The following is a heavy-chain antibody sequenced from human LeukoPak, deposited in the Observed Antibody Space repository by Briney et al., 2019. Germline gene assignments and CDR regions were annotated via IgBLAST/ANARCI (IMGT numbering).Heavy chain of an antibody. J-gene: IGHJ5*02. CDR3: ARDGLPQRGSWFDP. V-gene: IGHV3-48*01. Sequence: GGSLRLSCAASGFTFSSFGMNWVRQAPGKGLDWISYISSSTSVIYYADSVKGRFTISRDNAKNSLYLQMNSLRAEDTAVYYCARDGLPQRGSWFDPWGQGTLVTVSS. CDR1: GFTFSSFG. CDR2: ISSSTSVI. D-gene: IGHD3/OR15-3a*01.